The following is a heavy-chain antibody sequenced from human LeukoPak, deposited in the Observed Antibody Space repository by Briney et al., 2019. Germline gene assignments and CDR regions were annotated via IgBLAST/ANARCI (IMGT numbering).Heavy chain of an antibody. CDR1: GFTFSSYG. D-gene: IGHD4-17*01. J-gene: IGHJ6*03. Sequence: GGSLRLSCAASGFTFSSYGMHWVRQAPGKGLEWVAFIRYDGSNKYYADSVKGRFTISRDNSKNTLYLQMNSLRAEDTAVYYCANDGNYGDYDYYYMDVWGKGTTVTVSS. V-gene: IGHV3-30*02. CDR2: IRYDGSNK. CDR3: ANDGNYGDYDYYYMDV.